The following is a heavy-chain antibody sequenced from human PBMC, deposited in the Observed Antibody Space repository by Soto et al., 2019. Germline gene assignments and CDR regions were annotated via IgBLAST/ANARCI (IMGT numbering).Heavy chain of an antibody. CDR3: AREEGLLNWFDP. J-gene: IGHJ5*02. CDR2: ISSSSSTI. Sequence: EVQLVESGGGLVQPGGALRLSCAASGFTFSSYSMNWVRQAPGKGLEWVSYISSSSSTIYYADSVKGRFTISRDNAKNSLYLQMNSLRAEDKAVYYCAREEGLLNWFDPWGQGTLVTVSP. V-gene: IGHV3-48*01. CDR1: GFTFSSYS. D-gene: IGHD1-26*01.